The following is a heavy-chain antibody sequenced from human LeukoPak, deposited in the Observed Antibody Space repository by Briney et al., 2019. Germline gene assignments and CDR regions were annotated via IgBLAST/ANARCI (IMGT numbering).Heavy chain of an antibody. CDR2: IIPIFGTA. V-gene: IGHV1-69*05. D-gene: IGHD6-13*01. CDR3: ARTIAAAGTYYFDY. CDR1: GGTFSSYA. Sequence: ASVKVSCKASGGTFSSYAISWVRQAPGQGLEWMGGIIPIFGTANYAQKFQGRVTITTDESTSTAYMELGSLRSEDTAVYYCARTIAAAGTYYFDYWGQGTLVTVSS. J-gene: IGHJ4*02.